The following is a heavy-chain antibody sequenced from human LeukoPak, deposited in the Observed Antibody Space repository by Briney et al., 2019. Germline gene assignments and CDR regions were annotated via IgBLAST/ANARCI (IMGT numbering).Heavy chain of an antibody. CDR3: ARGYRGFDY. CDR1: GGSISSYY. V-gene: IGHV4-59*08. Sequence: PSETLSLTCTVSGGSISSYYWSWIRQPPGKGLEWIGNTHYSGSTNYNPSLKSRVTISVATSKNQFSLKVSSATAADTAVYYCARGYRGFDYWGQGTLLTVSS. CDR2: THYSGST. J-gene: IGHJ4*02. D-gene: IGHD5-18*01.